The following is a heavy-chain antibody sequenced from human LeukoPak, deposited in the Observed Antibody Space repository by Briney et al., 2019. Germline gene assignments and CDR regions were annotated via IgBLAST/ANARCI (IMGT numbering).Heavy chain of an antibody. V-gene: IGHV4-61*02. CDR3: ARFFGVVIGFDY. D-gene: IGHD3-3*01. Sequence: SQTLSLTCTVSGGSISSGNYYWSWIRQPAGKGLEWIGRIYTSGSTNYNPSLKSRVTISVDTSKNQFSLKLSSVTAADTAVYYCARFFGVVIGFDYWGQGTLVTVSS. CDR1: GGSISSGNYY. J-gene: IGHJ4*02. CDR2: IYTSGST.